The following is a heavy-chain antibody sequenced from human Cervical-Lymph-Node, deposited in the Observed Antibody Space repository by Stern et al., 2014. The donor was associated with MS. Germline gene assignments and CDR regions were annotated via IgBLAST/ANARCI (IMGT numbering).Heavy chain of an antibody. Sequence: VQLVESGPGLVKHSETLSLTCTVSGGSISSYYWSWIRQPPGKGLEWIGYIYYSGITNYNPSLKRRVTISVDTSNNQFSLKLSSVTASDTAVYYCARAFDYDFWSGYSGYFDYWGQGTLVTVSS. CDR1: GGSISSYY. V-gene: IGHV4-59*01. D-gene: IGHD3-3*01. CDR2: IYYSGIT. CDR3: ARAFDYDFWSGYSGYFDY. J-gene: IGHJ4*02.